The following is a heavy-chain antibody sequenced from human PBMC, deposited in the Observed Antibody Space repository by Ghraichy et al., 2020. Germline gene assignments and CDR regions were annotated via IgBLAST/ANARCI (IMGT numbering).Heavy chain of an antibody. V-gene: IGHV3-23*01. CDR1: GFTFSSHA. J-gene: IGHJ3*02. Sequence: GGSLRLSCSASGFTFSSHAMVWVRQAPGKGLEWVSAISGSGGTTHYADSVKGRFTISRDNSKNTLYLQINSLRAEDTAVYYCAKGPTYYDILTGYPGDAFDIWGQGTMVTVSP. CDR2: ISGSGGTT. CDR3: AKGPTYYDILTGYPGDAFDI. D-gene: IGHD3-9*01.